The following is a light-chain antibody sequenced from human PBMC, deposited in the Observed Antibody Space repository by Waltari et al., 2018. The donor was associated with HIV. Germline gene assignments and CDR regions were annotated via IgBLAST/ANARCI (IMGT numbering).Light chain of an antibody. CDR3: SSYSSSNILL. CDR1: TTDINIYNY. Sequence: QSALTQPASVSGSPGQSITISCTGTTTDINIYNYVSWYQQHPGKAPNLIVYEVSNRPSGVSNRFSGSKSGSTASLTISGLQPEDEADYYCSSYSSSNILLFGGGTSLTVL. J-gene: IGLJ2*01. V-gene: IGLV2-14*01. CDR2: EVS.